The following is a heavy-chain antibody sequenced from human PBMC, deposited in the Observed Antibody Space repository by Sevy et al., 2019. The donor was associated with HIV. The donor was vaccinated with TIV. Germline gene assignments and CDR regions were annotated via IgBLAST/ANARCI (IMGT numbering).Heavy chain of an antibody. Sequence: GGSLRLSCAASGFTFSNYGMHWVRQAPGKGLEWVAVIWYDESNKYYADSVKGRFTISRDNSNNTLYLQMNSLRAEDTAVYYCVRGKDYYDCGGGNCDYWGQGTLVTVSS. D-gene: IGHD3-22*01. CDR1: GFTFSNYG. J-gene: IGHJ4*02. V-gene: IGHV3-33*01. CDR2: IWYDESNK. CDR3: VRGKDYYDCGGGNCDY.